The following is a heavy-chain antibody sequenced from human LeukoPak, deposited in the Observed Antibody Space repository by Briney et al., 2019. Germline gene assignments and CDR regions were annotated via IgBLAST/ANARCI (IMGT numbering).Heavy chain of an antibody. J-gene: IGHJ3*02. CDR2: IWYDGSDK. CDR3: AREQFRGFDI. V-gene: IGHV3-33*01. Sequence: GRSLRLSCAAPGFTFSSYGMHWVRQAPGKGLEWVAVIWYDGSDKYYADSVKGRFAISRDNSKNTLYLQMNSLRAEDTAVYYCAREQFRGFDIWGQGTMVTVSS. D-gene: IGHD6-19*01. CDR1: GFTFSSYG.